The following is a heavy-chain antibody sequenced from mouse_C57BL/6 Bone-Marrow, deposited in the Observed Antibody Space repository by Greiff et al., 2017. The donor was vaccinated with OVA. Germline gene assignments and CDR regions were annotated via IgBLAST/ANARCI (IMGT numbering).Heavy chain of an antibody. CDR1: GFSFTSYG. CDR2: IWGGGSS. Sequence: VQLQESGPGLVAPSQCLSITCTVSGFSFTSYGVDWVRQPPGKGLEWLGVIWGGGSSNYYSALMSRLSISKDNSKSQVCIKMNSLQTDDTAMYYCAKHDWVYAMDYWGQGTSVTVSS. V-gene: IGHV2-9*01. CDR3: AKHDWVYAMDY. D-gene: IGHD4-1*01. J-gene: IGHJ4*01.